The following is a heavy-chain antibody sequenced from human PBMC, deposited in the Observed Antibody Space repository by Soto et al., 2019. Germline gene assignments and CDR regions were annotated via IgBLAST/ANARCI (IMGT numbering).Heavy chain of an antibody. J-gene: IGHJ6*02. CDR3: ARDRKKTYFYNYGLDV. CDR2: VSHSGSP. V-gene: IGHV4-34*01. CDR1: GGSVSVYY. Sequence: NPSETLSLTCAVYGGSVSVYYWGWVRQPPGKGLEWLGEVSHSGSPKYNPSLKSRVIMSIDTSKNQFSLNLTSVTAADTAVYYCARDRKKTYFYNYGLDVWGQGTAVTVSS.